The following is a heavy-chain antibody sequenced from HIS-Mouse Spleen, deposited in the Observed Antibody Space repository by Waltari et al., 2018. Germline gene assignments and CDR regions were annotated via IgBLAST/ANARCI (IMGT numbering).Heavy chain of an antibody. J-gene: IGHJ3*02. CDR3: ARGITISLGVNAFDI. D-gene: IGHD3-10*01. Sequence: QVQLQQWGAGLLKPSETLSLTCAVYGGSFSGYYWSWIRQPPGKGLEWIGEINHSGSTNYNPSLKSRVTISVDTSKNQFSLKLSSVTAADTAVYYCARGITISLGVNAFDIWGQGTMVTVSS. CDR1: GGSFSGYY. V-gene: IGHV4-34*01. CDR2: INHSGST.